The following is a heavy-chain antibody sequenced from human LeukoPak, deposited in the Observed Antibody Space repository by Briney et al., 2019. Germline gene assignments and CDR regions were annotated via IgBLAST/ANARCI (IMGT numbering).Heavy chain of an antibody. V-gene: IGHV4-59*01. CDR3: ARDDGVSSSWYGFDY. CDR1: GGSISSYY. D-gene: IGHD6-13*01. CDR2: IYYSGNT. J-gene: IGHJ4*02. Sequence: SETLSLTCTVSGGSISSYYWTWIRQPPGKGLEWIGYIYYSGNTNYNPSLKSRVTISVDTSKNQFSLKLSSVTAADTAVYYCARDDGVSSSWYGFDYWGQGTLVTVSS.